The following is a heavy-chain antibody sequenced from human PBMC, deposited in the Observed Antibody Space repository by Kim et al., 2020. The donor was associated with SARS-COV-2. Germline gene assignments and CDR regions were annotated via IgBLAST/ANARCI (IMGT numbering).Heavy chain of an antibody. CDR1: GFTFSSYA. CDR2: ISGSGGST. V-gene: IGHV3-23*01. J-gene: IGHJ6*02. D-gene: IGHD3-16*01. CDR3: AKEGGGVRSPRYGMDV. Sequence: GGSLRLSCAASGFTFSSYAMSWVRQAPGKGLEWVSAISGSGGSTYYADSVKGRFTISRDNSKNTLYLQMNSLRAEDTAVYYCAKEGGGVRSPRYGMDVWGQGTTVTVSS.